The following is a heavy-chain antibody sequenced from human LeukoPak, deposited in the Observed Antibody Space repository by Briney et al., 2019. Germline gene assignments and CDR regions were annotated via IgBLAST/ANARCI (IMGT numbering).Heavy chain of an antibody. CDR2: IYYSGST. CDR3: ARTRGIAAAGNYYYCGMDV. CDR1: GGSISSYY. Sequence: PSETLSLTCTVSGGSISSYYWSWIRQPPGKGLEWIGYIYYSGSTNYNPSLKSRVTISVDTSKNQFSLKLSSVTAADTAVYYCARTRGIAAAGNYYYCGMDVWGQGTTVTVSS. V-gene: IGHV4-59*08. D-gene: IGHD6-13*01. J-gene: IGHJ6*02.